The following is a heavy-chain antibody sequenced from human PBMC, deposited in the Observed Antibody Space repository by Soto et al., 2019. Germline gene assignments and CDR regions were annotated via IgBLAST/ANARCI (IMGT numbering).Heavy chain of an antibody. Sequence: GSLRLSCAASGFTFSSYAMSWVRQAPGKGLEWVSAISGSGGSTYYADSVKGRFTISRDNSKNTLYLQMNSLRAEDTAVYYCAKSGLGAAAGLDYYYYGMDVWGQGTTVTVSS. CDR1: GFTFSSYA. D-gene: IGHD6-13*01. CDR2: ISGSGGST. CDR3: AKSGLGAAAGLDYYYYGMDV. J-gene: IGHJ6*02. V-gene: IGHV3-23*01.